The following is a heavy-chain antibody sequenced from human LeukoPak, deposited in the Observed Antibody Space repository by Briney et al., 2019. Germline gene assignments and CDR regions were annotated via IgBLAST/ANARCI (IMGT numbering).Heavy chain of an antibody. CDR3: ARTSSGWYFDY. Sequence: GGSLRLSCAASGFTFSSYGMHWVRQAPGKGLEWVAVISYDGSNKYYADSVKGRFTISRDNSKNTLYLQMNSLRAEDTAVYYCARTSSGWYFDYWGQGTLVTVSS. V-gene: IGHV3-30*03. CDR2: ISYDGSNK. CDR1: GFTFSSYG. J-gene: IGHJ4*02. D-gene: IGHD6-19*01.